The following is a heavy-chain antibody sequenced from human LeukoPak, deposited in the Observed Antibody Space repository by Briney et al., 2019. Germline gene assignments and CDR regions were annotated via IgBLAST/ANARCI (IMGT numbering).Heavy chain of an antibody. CDR2: IPYDGRNK. J-gene: IGHJ4*02. D-gene: IGHD3-10*01. V-gene: IGHV3-30*03. Sequence: GGSLRLSCAASGFTFSNYGMHWVRQAPGKGLEWVAVIPYDGRNKYYADSVKGRFTISRDNSKNTLYLQMNSLRAEDTAVYYCARDTGKGYYGSGRGQFDYWGQGTLVTVSS. CDR3: ARDTGKGYYGSGRGQFDY. CDR1: GFTFSNYG.